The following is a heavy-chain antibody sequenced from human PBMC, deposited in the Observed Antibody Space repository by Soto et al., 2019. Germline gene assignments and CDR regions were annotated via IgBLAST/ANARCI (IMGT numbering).Heavy chain of an antibody. CDR2: IYWDDDK. V-gene: IGHV2-5*02. D-gene: IGHD2-15*01. CDR1: GFSLSASAEG. J-gene: IGHJ6*02. CDR3: THKGGRGAGMDV. Sequence: QITLKESGPMLVKPTQTLTLTCPFSGFSLSASAEGVGWIRQAPGKALEWLALIYWDDDKRYSPSLTSRLTITKDTSKDQVVLTMTNMDPVDTAIYYCTHKGGRGAGMDVWGQGTTVTVSS.